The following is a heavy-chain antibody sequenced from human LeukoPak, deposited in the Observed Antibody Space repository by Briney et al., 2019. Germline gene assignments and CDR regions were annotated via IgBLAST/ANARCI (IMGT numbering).Heavy chain of an antibody. D-gene: IGHD3-22*01. V-gene: IGHV3-48*03. CDR1: GFTFSSYE. CDR2: ISSSGSII. Sequence: AGGSLRLSCAASGFTFSSYEMNWVRQAPGKGLEWVSYISSSGSIIYYADSVKGRFTISRDNSKNTLYLQMNSLRAVDTAVYYCAKQYDSSGYYYPIDYWGQGTLVTVSS. J-gene: IGHJ4*02. CDR3: AKQYDSSGYYYPIDY.